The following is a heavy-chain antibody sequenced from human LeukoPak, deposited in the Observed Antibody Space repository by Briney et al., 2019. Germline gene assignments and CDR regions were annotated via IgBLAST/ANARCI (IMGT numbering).Heavy chain of an antibody. J-gene: IGHJ3*01. V-gene: IGHV3-48*03. Sequence: QAGGSLRLSCAASGFTFSSYEMNWARQAPGKGLEWVSYISSSGSTIYYADSVKGRFTISRDNAKNSLYLQMNSLRAEDTAVYYCAREVRGSRDGYNYPQPLPWGQGTMVTVSS. CDR2: ISSSGSTI. CDR1: GFTFSSYE. CDR3: AREVRGSRDGYNYPQPLP. D-gene: IGHD5-24*01.